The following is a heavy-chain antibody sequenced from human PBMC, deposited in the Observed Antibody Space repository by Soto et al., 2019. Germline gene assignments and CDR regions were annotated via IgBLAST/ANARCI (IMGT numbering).Heavy chain of an antibody. J-gene: IGHJ4*02. Sequence: SETLSLTCTVSGGSVRSGSYYWSWIRQPPGKGVEWIGYIYYSGSTNYNPSLKSRVTISADTSKNQFSLKLTSVTAADTAVYYCSRAAIKDHQVAGQPPTSQTLDYWGLGTLVTVSS. CDR3: SRAAIKDHQVAGQPPTSQTLDY. V-gene: IGHV4-61*01. CDR1: GGSVRSGSYY. CDR2: IYYSGST. D-gene: IGHD1-26*01.